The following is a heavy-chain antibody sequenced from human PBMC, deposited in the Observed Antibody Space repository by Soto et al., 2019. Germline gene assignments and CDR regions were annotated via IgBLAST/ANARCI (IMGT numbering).Heavy chain of an antibody. J-gene: IGHJ4*02. D-gene: IGHD2-21*02. Sequence: SQTHPLSYTVSGGNVSSSSYCWGWVRQPPGKGLEWIGSVYYSGSTYYNPSLESRGTIAVDKCKNQFYVKLMSLCAADTAGYEFRRLEGLPTISYFFDYWVQGPLVTVSS. CDR2: VYYSGST. CDR3: RRLEGLPTISYFFDY. V-gene: IGHV4-39*01. CDR1: GGNVSSSSYC.